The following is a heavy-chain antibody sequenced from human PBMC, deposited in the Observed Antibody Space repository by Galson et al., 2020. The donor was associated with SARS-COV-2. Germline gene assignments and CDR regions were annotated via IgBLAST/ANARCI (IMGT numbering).Heavy chain of an antibody. J-gene: IGHJ4*02. CDR1: GGSISDYY. V-gene: IGHV4-59*03. Sequence: SETLSLTCTVSGGSISDYYCSWIRQPPGKGLEWIGNIFPSGYTKYNPSLENRVTISVDTSKNQFSLKVTAVTTADTAVVYCAARWLLRGYFDYWGLGTLVTVSS. D-gene: IGHD2-15*01. CDR2: IFPSGYT. CDR3: AARWLLRGYFDY.